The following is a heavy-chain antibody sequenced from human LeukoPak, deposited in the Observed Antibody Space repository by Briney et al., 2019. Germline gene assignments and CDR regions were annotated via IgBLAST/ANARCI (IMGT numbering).Heavy chain of an antibody. V-gene: IGHV4-59*08. CDR1: GGSISSYY. D-gene: IGHD6-19*01. CDR3: ARRVAVAGYFDY. J-gene: IGHJ4*02. Sequence: SETLSLTCTVPGGSISSYYWSWIRQPPGKGLEWIGYIYYSGSTNYNPSLKSRVTISVDTSKNQFSLKLSSVTAADTAVYYCARRVAVAGYFDYWGQGTLVTVSS. CDR2: IYYSGST.